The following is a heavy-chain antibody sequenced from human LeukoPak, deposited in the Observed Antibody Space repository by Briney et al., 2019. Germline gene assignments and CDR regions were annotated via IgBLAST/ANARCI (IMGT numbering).Heavy chain of an antibody. Sequence: SETLSLTCTVSGGSISSGSYFWSWIRQPAGKGLEWIGRINTSGSTNYNPSLKSRVTMSVDTSKNQFSLKLSSVTAADTAVYYCAEGRYMDVWGKGTTVTVSS. CDR3: AEGRYMDV. V-gene: IGHV4-61*02. CDR2: INTSGST. J-gene: IGHJ6*03. CDR1: GGSISSGSYF.